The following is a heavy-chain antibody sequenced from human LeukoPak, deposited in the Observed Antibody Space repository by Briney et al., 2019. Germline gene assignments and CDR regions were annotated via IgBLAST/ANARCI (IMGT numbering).Heavy chain of an antibody. CDR3: ARKENVYYYFDY. J-gene: IGHJ4*02. Sequence: SQTLSLTCAVSGGSISSGGYSWSWIRQPPGKGLEWIGYIYHSGTTYYNPSLQSRVTMSVDTSKNQFSLKLSSVTAVDTAVYYCARKENVYYYFDYWGQGTLVTVSS. D-gene: IGHD3-10*01. CDR1: GGSISSGGYS. V-gene: IGHV4-30-2*01. CDR2: IYHSGTT.